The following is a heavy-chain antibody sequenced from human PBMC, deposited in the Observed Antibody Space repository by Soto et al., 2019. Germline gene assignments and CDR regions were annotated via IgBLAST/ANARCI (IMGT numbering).Heavy chain of an antibody. CDR1: GVTFNSYA. CDR3: ARVSSSWSSFDY. CDR2: ISGSGGST. V-gene: IGHV3-23*01. Sequence: PGGSLRLSCAASGVTFNSYAVGWVRQAPGKGLEWVSAISGSGGSTYYADSVKGRFTISRDNSKNTLYLQMNSLRAEDTAVYYCARVSSSWSSFDYWGQGTLVTVSS. D-gene: IGHD6-13*01. J-gene: IGHJ4*02.